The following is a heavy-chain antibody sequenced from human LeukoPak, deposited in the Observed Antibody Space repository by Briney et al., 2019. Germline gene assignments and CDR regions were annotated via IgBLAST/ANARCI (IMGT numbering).Heavy chain of an antibody. J-gene: IGHJ6*03. V-gene: IGHV4-4*02. Sequence: PSETLSLTCTVSGGSISSSNWWSWVRQPPGKGLEWIGEIYHSGSTNYNPSLKSRVTISVDKSKNQFSLKLSSVTAADTAVYYCARVSYYYDSSGYTENYYYYYMDVWGKGTTVTVSS. CDR2: IYHSGST. CDR1: GGSISSSNW. CDR3: ARVSYYYDSSGYTENYYYYYMDV. D-gene: IGHD3-22*01.